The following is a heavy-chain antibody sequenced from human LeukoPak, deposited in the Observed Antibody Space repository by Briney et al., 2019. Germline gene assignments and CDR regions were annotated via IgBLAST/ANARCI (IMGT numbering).Heavy chain of an antibody. Sequence: SETLSLTCAVYGGSFSGYYWSWIRQPPGKGLEWIGEINHSGSTNYNPSLKSRVTISVDTSKNQFSLKLSSVTAADTAVYYCARHRQPLRFVDYWGQGTLVTVSS. CDR3: ARHRQPLRFVDY. D-gene: IGHD5-12*01. CDR1: GGSFSGYY. V-gene: IGHV4-34*01. J-gene: IGHJ4*02. CDR2: INHSGST.